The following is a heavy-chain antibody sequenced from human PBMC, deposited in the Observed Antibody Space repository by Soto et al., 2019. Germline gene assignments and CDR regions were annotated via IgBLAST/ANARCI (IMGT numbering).Heavy chain of an antibody. D-gene: IGHD3-16*02. V-gene: IGHV1-18*01. CDR2: ISAYNGNT. Sequence: ASVKVSFKSSGYTFTSYCISWVRQAPGQGLECMGWISAYNGNTNYAQKLQGRVTMTTDTSTSTAYMELRSLRSDDTAVYYCARDGAPPYDYVWGSYRSYYYYYGMDVWGQGTTVTVSS. CDR1: GYTFTSYC. CDR3: ARDGAPPYDYVWGSYRSYYYYYGMDV. J-gene: IGHJ6*02.